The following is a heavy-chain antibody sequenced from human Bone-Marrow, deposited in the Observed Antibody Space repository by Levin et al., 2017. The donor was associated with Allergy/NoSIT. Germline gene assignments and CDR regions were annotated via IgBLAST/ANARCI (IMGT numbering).Heavy chain of an antibody. CDR3: SGGSSLDIRFDY. D-gene: IGHD2-15*01. Sequence: QAGGSLRLSCAASGFTVSSNYMSWVRQAPGKGLEWVSVIYSGGSTYYADSVKGRFTISRDNSKNTLYLQMNSLRAEDTAVYYCSGGSSLDIRFDYWGQGTLVTVSS. V-gene: IGHV3-66*01. CDR2: IYSGGST. J-gene: IGHJ4*02. CDR1: GFTVSSNY.